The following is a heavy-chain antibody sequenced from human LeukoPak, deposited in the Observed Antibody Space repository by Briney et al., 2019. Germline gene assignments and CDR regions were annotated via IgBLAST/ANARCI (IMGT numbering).Heavy chain of an antibody. V-gene: IGHV4-59*08. J-gene: IGHJ4*02. Sequence: SETLSLTCTVSGGSISFYYWSWIRQPPGKGLEWIGYIYYSGSTNYNPSLKSRVTISVDTSKNQFSLKLSSVTAADTAVYYCARTTVTVSYFDYWGQGTLVTVSS. CDR3: ARTTVTVSYFDY. D-gene: IGHD4-17*01. CDR2: IYYSGST. CDR1: GGSISFYY.